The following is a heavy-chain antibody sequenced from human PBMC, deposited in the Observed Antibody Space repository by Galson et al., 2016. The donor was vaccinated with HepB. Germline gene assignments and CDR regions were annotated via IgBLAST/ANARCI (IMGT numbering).Heavy chain of an antibody. CDR3: ARALLAIDDL. Sequence: SVKVSCKASGYAFSSYGIIWVRQAPGEGLEWMGWISGRNGNTNYAHKFQGRVTMATETSTSTAYMELGSLRSDDTAMYYCARALLAIDDLWGQGTLVTVSS. J-gene: IGHJ5*02. CDR2: ISGRNGNT. D-gene: IGHD1-26*01. CDR1: GYAFSSYG. V-gene: IGHV1-18*01.